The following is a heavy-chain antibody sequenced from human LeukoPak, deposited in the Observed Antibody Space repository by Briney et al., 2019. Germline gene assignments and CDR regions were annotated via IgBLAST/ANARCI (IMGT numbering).Heavy chain of an antibody. V-gene: IGHV3-21*01. Sequence: GGSLRLSCAASGFTFSSYSMNWVRQAPGKGLEWVSSISSSSSYIYYADSVKGRFTISRDNAKSSLYLQMNSLRAEDTAVYYCARDAPLRPIDYWGQGTLVTVSS. J-gene: IGHJ4*02. CDR2: ISSSSSYI. CDR1: GFTFSSYS. CDR3: ARDAPLRPIDY. D-gene: IGHD4-17*01.